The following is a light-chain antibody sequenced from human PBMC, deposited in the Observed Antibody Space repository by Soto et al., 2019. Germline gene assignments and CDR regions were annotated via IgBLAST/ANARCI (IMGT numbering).Light chain of an antibody. CDR1: QSVNSRF. V-gene: IGKV3-20*01. CDR3: QRYGDSPPNT. J-gene: IGKJ2*01. Sequence: EIVLTQSPGTLSLSPGESATLSCRASQSVNSRFLAWYQHKPGQAPRLLIYAASTRASGIPDRFSGSTSGTDFTLTISRLEPEDFAVYYCQRYGDSPPNTFGQGTKREIK. CDR2: AAS.